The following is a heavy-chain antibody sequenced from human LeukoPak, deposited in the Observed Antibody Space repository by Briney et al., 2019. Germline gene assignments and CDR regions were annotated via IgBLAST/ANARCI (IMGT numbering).Heavy chain of an antibody. CDR3: AKDPLQWFGEPKKYFDY. Sequence: GGSLRLSCAASGFTFSSYAMSWVRQAPGKGLEWVSAISGSGGSTYYADSVKGRFTISRDNSKNTLYLQMNSLRAEDTAVYYCAKDPLQWFGEPKKYFDYWGQGTLVAVSS. D-gene: IGHD3-10*01. J-gene: IGHJ4*02. CDR2: ISGSGGST. V-gene: IGHV3-23*01. CDR1: GFTFSSYA.